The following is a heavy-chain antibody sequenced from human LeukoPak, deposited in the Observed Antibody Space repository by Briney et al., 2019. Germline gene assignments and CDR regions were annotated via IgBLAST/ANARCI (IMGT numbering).Heavy chain of an antibody. CDR1: GGTFSSYA. Sequence: SVKVSCKASGGTFSSYALSWVRQAPGQGLEWMGGIIPLFATANYAQNFQGRVTLTMDESTNTGYMELSSLRSEDTAVYYCARDLVPAASGGWFDPWGQGTLVTVSS. J-gene: IGHJ5*02. V-gene: IGHV1-69*05. CDR2: IIPLFATA. CDR3: ARDLVPAASGGWFDP. D-gene: IGHD2-2*01.